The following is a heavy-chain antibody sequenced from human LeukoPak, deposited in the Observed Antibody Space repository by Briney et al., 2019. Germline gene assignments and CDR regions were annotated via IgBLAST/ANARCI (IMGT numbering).Heavy chain of an antibody. CDR1: GGSFSGYY. CDR2: INHSGST. V-gene: IGHV4-34*01. J-gene: IGHJ4*02. CDR3: AAHRGHTYGPLDY. D-gene: IGHD5-18*01. Sequence: SETLSLTCAVYGGSFSGYYWSWIRQPPGKGLEWIGEINHSGSTNYNPSLKSRVTISVDTSKNQFSLKLSSVTAADTAVYSCAAHRGHTYGPLDYWGLGTLVTVSS.